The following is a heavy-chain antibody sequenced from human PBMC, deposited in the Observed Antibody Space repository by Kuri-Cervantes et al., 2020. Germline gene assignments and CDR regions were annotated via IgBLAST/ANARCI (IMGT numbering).Heavy chain of an antibody. Sequence: ASVKVSCKASGYTFTGYYMHWVRQAPGQGLEWMGIINPSGGSTSYAQKFQGRVTMTRDTSTSTVYMELRSLRSDDTAVYYCARAPGSGYGRPIDYWGQGTRVTVSS. V-gene: IGHV1-46*01. J-gene: IGHJ4*02. CDR3: ARAPGSGYGRPIDY. CDR1: GYTFTGYY. CDR2: INPSGGST. D-gene: IGHD5-12*01.